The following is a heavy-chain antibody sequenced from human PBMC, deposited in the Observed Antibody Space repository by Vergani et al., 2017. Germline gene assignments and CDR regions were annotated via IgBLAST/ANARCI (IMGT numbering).Heavy chain of an antibody. V-gene: IGHV3-11*01. Sequence: QVQLVESGGGLVKPGGSLRLSCAASGFTFSDYYMSWIRQAPGKGLEWVSYISSSGSTIYYADSVKGRFTISRDNAKNSLYLQMNSLRAEDTAVYYCARASENYXFWSGLRPPDYMDVWGKGTTVTVSS. CDR1: GFTFSDYY. CDR3: ARASENYXFWSGLRPPDYMDV. J-gene: IGHJ6*03. D-gene: IGHD3-3*01. CDR2: ISSSGSTI.